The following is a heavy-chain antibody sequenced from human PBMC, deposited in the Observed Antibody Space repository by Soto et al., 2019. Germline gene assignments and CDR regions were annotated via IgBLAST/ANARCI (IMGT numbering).Heavy chain of an antibody. CDR2: INTDGNVG. J-gene: IGHJ4*02. V-gene: IGHV3-7*03. CDR3: VGWGRHDYHY. D-gene: IGHD3-16*01. Sequence: EVQLLGSGGGLVQPGGSLRLSCVGSGFTFSTYWMNCVRQAPGKGLEWVANINTDGNVGTYVDSVCRRITTSRDNAKKSMYLELSSLRAVTAAVYCCVGWGRHDYHYWGQGLMVPVSS. CDR1: GFTFSTYW.